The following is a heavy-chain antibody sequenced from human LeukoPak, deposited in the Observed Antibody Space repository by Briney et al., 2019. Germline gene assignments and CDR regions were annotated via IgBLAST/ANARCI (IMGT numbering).Heavy chain of an antibody. J-gene: IGHJ4*02. V-gene: IGHV4-34*01. CDR1: GGSFSGYY. Sequence: PSETLSLTCAVYGGSFSGYYWSWIRQPPGKGLEWIGEINHSGSTNYNPSLKSRVTISVDTSKNQFSLKLSSVTAADTAVYYCARGRTMVRGVGGSDYWGQGTLVTVSS. D-gene: IGHD3-10*01. CDR3: ARGRTMVRGVGGSDY. CDR2: INHSGST.